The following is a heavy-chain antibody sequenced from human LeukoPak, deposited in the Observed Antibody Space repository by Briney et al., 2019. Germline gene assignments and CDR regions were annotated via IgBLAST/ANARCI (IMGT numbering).Heavy chain of an antibody. J-gene: IGHJ4*02. Sequence: QPGGSLRLSCAASGFTFSSYAMHWVRQAPGKGLEWVAVISYDGSNKYYADSVKGRFTISRDNSKNTLYLQMNSLRAEDTAVYYCARGHQWEQPLDSWGQGTLVTVSS. CDR1: GFTFSSYA. CDR3: ARGHQWEQPLDS. CDR2: ISYDGSNK. V-gene: IGHV3-30-3*01. D-gene: IGHD1-26*01.